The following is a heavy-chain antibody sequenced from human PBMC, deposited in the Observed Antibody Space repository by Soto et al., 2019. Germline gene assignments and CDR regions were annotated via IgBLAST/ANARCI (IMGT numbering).Heavy chain of an antibody. Sequence: QVQLVQSGAEVKKPRASVKVSCKASGYTFTSYAMHWVRQAPGQRLEWMGWINAGNGNTKYSQKFQGRVTITRDTSASTAYMELSSLRSEDTAVYYCARDLGYCSSTSCYLDAFDIWGQGTMVTVSS. CDR2: INAGNGNT. V-gene: IGHV1-3*01. CDR3: ARDLGYCSSTSCYLDAFDI. D-gene: IGHD2-2*01. J-gene: IGHJ3*02. CDR1: GYTFTSYA.